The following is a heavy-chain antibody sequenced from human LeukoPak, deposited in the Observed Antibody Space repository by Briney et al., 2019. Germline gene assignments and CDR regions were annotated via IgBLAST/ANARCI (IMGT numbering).Heavy chain of an antibody. J-gene: IGHJ4*02. V-gene: IGHV3-49*03. Sequence: PGGSLRLSCTASGFTFGDYAMSWFRQAPGKGLEWVGFIRSKAYGGTTEYAASVKGRFTISRDDSKSIAYLQMNSLKTEDTAAYYCTRDSPGAGYSSGWSHYYFDYRGQGTLVTVSS. CDR1: GFTFGDYA. D-gene: IGHD6-19*01. CDR3: TRDSPGAGYSSGWSHYYFDY. CDR2: IRSKAYGGTT.